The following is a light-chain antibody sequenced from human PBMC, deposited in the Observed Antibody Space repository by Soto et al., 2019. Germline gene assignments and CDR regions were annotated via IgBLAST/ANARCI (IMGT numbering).Light chain of an antibody. V-gene: IGLV1-51*02. J-gene: IGLJ2*01. CDR3: GAWDSNRRAGL. CDR1: TSNIGTDY. CDR2: ETG. Sequence: QSVLTQPPSVSAAPGQTVTISCSGGTSNIGTDYVSWYQHLPGTAPKLLIYETGRRPLGIPDRFSGSKSGTSATLAIAGLQPGDEGDYNCGAWDSNRRAGLFGGGTKLTVL.